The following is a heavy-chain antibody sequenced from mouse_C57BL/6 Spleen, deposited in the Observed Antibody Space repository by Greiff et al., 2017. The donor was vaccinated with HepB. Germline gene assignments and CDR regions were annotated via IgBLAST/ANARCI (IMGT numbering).Heavy chain of an antibody. J-gene: IGHJ4*01. D-gene: IGHD1-1*01. Sequence: VQLKQSGPELVKPGASVKISCKASGYSFTDYNMNWVKQSNGKSLEWIGVINPNYGTTSYNQKFKGKATLTVDQSSSTAYMQLNSLTSEDSAVYYCARPTTVVATEAMDYWGQGTSVTVSS. CDR3: ARPTTVVATEAMDY. CDR2: INPNYGTT. V-gene: IGHV1-39*01. CDR1: GYSFTDYN.